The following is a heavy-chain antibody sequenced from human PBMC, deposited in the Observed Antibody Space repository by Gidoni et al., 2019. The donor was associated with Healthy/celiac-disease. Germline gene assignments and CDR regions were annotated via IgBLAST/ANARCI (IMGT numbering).Heavy chain of an antibody. Sequence: AISWVRQAPGQGLEWMGGIIPIFGTANYAQKFQGRVTITADESTSTAYMELSSLRSEDTAVYYCARNEDSSVYYFQHWGQGTLVTVSA. CDR2: IIPIFGTA. CDR1: A. D-gene: IGHD3-22*01. CDR3: ARNEDSSVYYFQH. J-gene: IGHJ1*01. V-gene: IGHV1-69*01.